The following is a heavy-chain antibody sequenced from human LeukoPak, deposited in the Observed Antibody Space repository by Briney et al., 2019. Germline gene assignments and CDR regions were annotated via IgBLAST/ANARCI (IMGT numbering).Heavy chain of an antibody. CDR2: IYHSGST. J-gene: IGHJ4*02. CDR3: ARGSREYSYGYLDY. V-gene: IGHV4-59*12. CDR1: GGSISSYY. Sequence: PSETLSLTCTVSGGSISSYYWSWIRQPPGKGLEWIGYIYHSGSTYYNPSLKSRVTISVDRSKNQFSLKLSSVTAADTAVYYCARGSREYSYGYLDYWGQGTLVTVSS. D-gene: IGHD5-18*01.